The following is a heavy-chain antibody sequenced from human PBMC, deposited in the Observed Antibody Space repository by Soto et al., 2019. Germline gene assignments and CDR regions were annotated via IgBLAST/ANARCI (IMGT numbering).Heavy chain of an antibody. CDR1: GFTFSSYG. V-gene: IGHV3-33*01. CDR3: ARSRATIFGVVTAPSDY. J-gene: IGHJ4*02. Sequence: GGSLRLSCAASGFTFSSYGMHWVRQAPGKGLEWVAVIWYDGSNKYYADSVKGRFTISRDNSKNTLYLQMNSLRAEDTAVYYCARSRATIFGVVTAPSDYWGQGTLVTVSS. CDR2: IWYDGSNK. D-gene: IGHD3-3*01.